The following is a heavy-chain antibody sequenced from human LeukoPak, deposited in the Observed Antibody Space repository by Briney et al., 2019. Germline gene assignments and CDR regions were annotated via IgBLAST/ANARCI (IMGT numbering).Heavy chain of an antibody. CDR2: ITRSSHYL. J-gene: IGHJ4*02. V-gene: IGHV3-21*01. D-gene: IGHD2-15*01. CDR3: ARDCCSGLSCYATLFDY. CDR1: GFTFSTYS. Sequence: GGSLRLSCAASGFTFSTYSMHWVRQSPGKGLEWVSSITRSSHYLYYADSVKGRFTISRDDAKDSLYLQLDSLRAEDTAVYYCARDCCSGLSCYATLFDYWGQGTLVTVSS.